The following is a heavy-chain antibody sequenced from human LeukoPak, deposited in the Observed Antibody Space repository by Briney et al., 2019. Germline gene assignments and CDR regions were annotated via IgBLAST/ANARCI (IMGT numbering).Heavy chain of an antibody. CDR3: ASNSGELSHYYYYYYMDV. V-gene: IGHV1-8*01. D-gene: IGHD3-16*02. J-gene: IGHJ6*03. Sequence: ASVKVSCKASGYTFSYDINWVRQATGQGLEWMGWMNPNSGNTGYAQKFQGRVTMTRNTSISTAYMELSSLRSEDTAVYYCASNSGELSHYYYYYYMDVWGKGTTVTISS. CDR2: MNPNSGNT. CDR1: GYTFSYD.